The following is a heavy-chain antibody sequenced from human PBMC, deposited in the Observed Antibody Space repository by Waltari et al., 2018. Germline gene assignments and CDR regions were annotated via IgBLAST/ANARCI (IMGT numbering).Heavy chain of an antibody. Sequence: VQLVQSGAEVKQPGSSVKVSCKASGGTFGSYAITWVRQAPGQGLEWLGGVIPIYGTPNYEAKFQGRVTVSADASTTTAYLEVRSLKSEDTAVYYCAKREIGDPFDTWGQGTLVTVSS. CDR1: GGTFGSYA. CDR3: AKREIGDPFDT. V-gene: IGHV1-69*12. D-gene: IGHD1-26*01. CDR2: VIPIYGTP. J-gene: IGHJ3*02.